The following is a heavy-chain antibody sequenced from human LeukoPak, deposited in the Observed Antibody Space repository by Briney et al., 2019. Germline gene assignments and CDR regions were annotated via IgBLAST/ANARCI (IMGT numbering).Heavy chain of an antibody. CDR3: ARKSGYCSSTSCYAPFDY. D-gene: IGHD2-2*01. Sequence: SVKVSCKASGYTFTSYDINWVRQATGQGLEWMGGIIPIFGTANYAQKFQGRVTITADESTSTAYMELSSLRSEDTAVYYCARKSGYCSSTSCYAPFDYWGQGTLVTVSS. J-gene: IGHJ4*02. CDR1: GYTFTSYD. V-gene: IGHV1-69*13. CDR2: IIPIFGTA.